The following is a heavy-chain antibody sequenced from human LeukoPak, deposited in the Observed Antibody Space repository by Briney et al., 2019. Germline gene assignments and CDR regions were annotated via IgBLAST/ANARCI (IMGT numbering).Heavy chain of an antibody. CDR2: IRYDGSNK. V-gene: IGHV3-30*02. D-gene: IGHD6-19*01. CDR3: AKDRPSSGWYKGYLPGDLN. Sequence: GGSLRLSCAASGFTFSSYGMHWVRQAPGRGLEWVAFIRYDGSNKYYADSVKGRFTISRDNSKNTLYLQMNSLRAEDTAVYYCAKDRPSSGWYKGYLPGDLNWGQGTLVTVSS. CDR1: GFTFSSYG. J-gene: IGHJ4*02.